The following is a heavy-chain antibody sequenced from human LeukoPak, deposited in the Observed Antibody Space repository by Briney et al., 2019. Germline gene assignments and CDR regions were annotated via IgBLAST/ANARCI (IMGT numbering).Heavy chain of an antibody. CDR3: ARDSYCNGNRCYLTTPY. CDR1: GFTFSNYA. CDR2: ISGSGGST. J-gene: IGHJ4*02. V-gene: IGHV3-23*01. D-gene: IGHD2-15*01. Sequence: GGSLRLSCAASGFTFSNYAMNWVRQAPGKGLEWVSIISGSGGSTHYADSVKGRLAISRDNSRNTLYLQMNSLRAEDTAVYYCARDSYCNGNRCYLTTPYWGQGTLVTVSS.